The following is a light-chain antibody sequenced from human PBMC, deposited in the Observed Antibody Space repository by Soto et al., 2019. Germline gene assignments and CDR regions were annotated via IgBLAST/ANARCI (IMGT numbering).Light chain of an antibody. V-gene: IGKV3-20*01. CDR1: QSVVTLY. J-gene: IGKJ1*01. CDR3: QQYGTSPRT. CDR2: GTS. Sequence: IVLTQSPGTLSLSPGDRATLSCRASQSVVTLYLAWYQQKPGQAPRLLISGTSTRATGIPDRFSGSASGTDFTLTISRLEPEDFAVYYCQQYGTSPRTFGQGTRV.